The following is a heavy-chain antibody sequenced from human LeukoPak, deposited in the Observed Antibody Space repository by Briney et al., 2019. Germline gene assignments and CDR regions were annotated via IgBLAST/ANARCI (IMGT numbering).Heavy chain of an antibody. Sequence: ASVKVSCKASGYTFTSYGISWVRQAPGQGLEWMGWMDPNSGNTGYAQKFQGRVTMTRNTSISTAYMELSSLRSEDTAVYHCARGVSMSWGQGTLVTVSS. V-gene: IGHV1-8*02. CDR2: MDPNSGNT. D-gene: IGHD2/OR15-2a*01. CDR3: ARGVSMS. J-gene: IGHJ4*02. CDR1: GYTFTSYG.